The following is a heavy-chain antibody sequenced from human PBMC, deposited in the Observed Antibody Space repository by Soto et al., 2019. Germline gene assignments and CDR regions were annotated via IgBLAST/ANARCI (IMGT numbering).Heavy chain of an antibody. CDR2: ISSSSSTI. CDR3: AREGWFGELYPPLDYYYYMDV. CDR1: GFTFSSYS. V-gene: IGHV3-48*01. J-gene: IGHJ6*03. Sequence: GGSLRLSCAASGFTFSSYSMNWVRQAPGKGLEWVSYISSSSSTIYYADSVKGRFTISGDNAKNSLYLQMNSLRAEDMAVYYCAREGWFGELYPPLDYYYYMDVWGKGTTVTASS. D-gene: IGHD3-10*01.